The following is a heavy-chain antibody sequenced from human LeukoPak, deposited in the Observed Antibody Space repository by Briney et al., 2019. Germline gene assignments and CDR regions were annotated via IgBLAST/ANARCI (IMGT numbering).Heavy chain of an antibody. Sequence: PRGSLRLSCAATGFDFGDSVMHWVRQAPGEGLEWVSSIDPSSTYIYYADSVKGRFTISRDNAQNSLYLQMNSLRAEDTAVYYCTRGSYGDYEYWGQGTLVTVSS. CDR3: TRGSYGDYEY. V-gene: IGHV3-21*01. J-gene: IGHJ4*02. CDR2: IDPSSTYI. CDR1: GFDFGDSV. D-gene: IGHD4-17*01.